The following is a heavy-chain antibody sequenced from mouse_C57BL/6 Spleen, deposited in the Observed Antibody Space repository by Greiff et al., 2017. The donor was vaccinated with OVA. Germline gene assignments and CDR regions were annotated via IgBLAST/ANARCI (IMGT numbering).Heavy chain of an antibody. Sequence: VHLVESGPGLVQPSQSLSITCTVSGFSFTSYGVHWVRQSPGKGLEWLGVIWSGGSTDYNAAFISRLSISKDNSKSQVFFKMNSLQADDTAIYYCAREDYYGSLLGLDVWGTGTTVTVSS. CDR3: AREDYYGSLLGLDV. CDR1: GFSFTSYG. V-gene: IGHV2-2*01. D-gene: IGHD1-1*01. CDR2: IWSGGST. J-gene: IGHJ1*03.